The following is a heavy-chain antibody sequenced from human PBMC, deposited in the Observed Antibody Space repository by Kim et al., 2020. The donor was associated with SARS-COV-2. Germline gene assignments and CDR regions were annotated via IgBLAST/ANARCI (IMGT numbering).Heavy chain of an antibody. Sequence: KVSCKASGGTFSSYAISWVRQAPGQGLEWMGGIIPIFGTANYAQKFQGRVTITADESTSTAYMELSSLRSEDTAVYYCARGGTHYDILTGYYAETRFDPWGQGTLVTVSS. V-gene: IGHV1-69*01. CDR1: GGTFSSYA. CDR3: ARGGTHYDILTGYYAETRFDP. J-gene: IGHJ5*02. CDR2: IIPIFGTA. D-gene: IGHD3-9*01.